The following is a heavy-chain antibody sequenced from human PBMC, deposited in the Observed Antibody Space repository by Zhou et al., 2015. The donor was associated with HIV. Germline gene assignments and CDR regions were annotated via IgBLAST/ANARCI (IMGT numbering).Heavy chain of an antibody. Sequence: QVQLVQSGAEVKKPGSSVKVSCKASGGTFNTYEISWVRQAPGQGLVWMGGIIPIFGTPNYAQKFLGRVTITADQITKTAYMELSSLRYEDTAVYYCARDVPSFYFDSSGHQIMAVYWGQGTPVIVS. CDR1: GGTFNTYE. CDR3: ARDVPSFYFDSSGHQIMAVY. V-gene: IGHV1-69*01. J-gene: IGHJ4*02. D-gene: IGHD3-22*01. CDR2: IIPIFGTP.